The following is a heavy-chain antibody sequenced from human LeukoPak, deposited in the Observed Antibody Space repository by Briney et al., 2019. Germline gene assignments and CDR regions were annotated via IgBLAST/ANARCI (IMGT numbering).Heavy chain of an antibody. Sequence: ASETLSLTCTVSGGSISSSRYYWGCIRQPPGKGLEWLGSIYYTGSTYCNPSLKSRVTVSVDTSKNQFSLELNSVTAADTTVYYCVRHDLIGITGGNFDYWGQGTLASVSS. D-gene: IGHD1-14*01. V-gene: IGHV4-39*01. CDR2: IYYTGST. J-gene: IGHJ4*02. CDR1: GGSISSSRYY. CDR3: VRHDLIGITGGNFDY.